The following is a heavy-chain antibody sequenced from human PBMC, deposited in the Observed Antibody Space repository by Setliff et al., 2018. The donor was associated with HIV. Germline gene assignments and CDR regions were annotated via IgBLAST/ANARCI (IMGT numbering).Heavy chain of an antibody. J-gene: IGHJ4*02. Sequence: SETLSLTCTVSGGSINSSTYYWGWIRQPPGKGLEWIGSMYYRGTTYNDPSLKSRVTFSADTSKNQFSLNLDSVTATDTAVYFCARQGLTMNPGVPAPILYFFDYWGQGILVTVSS. V-gene: IGHV4-39*01. CDR3: ARQGLTMNPGVPAPILYFFDY. CDR1: GGSINSSTYY. D-gene: IGHD3-10*01. CDR2: MYYRGTT.